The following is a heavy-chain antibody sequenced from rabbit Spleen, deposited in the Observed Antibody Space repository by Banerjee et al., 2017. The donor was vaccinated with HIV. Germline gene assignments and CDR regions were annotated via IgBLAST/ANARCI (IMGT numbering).Heavy chain of an antibody. CDR2: IDGGSSGST. CDR1: GFSFSSTYY. Sequence: QSLEESGGDLVKPGASLTLTCTASGFSFSSTYYMYWVRQAPGKGLEWIACIDGGSSGSTYFASWAKGRFTISKTSSTTVTLQMTSLTAADTATYFCARDAGTSFSTYGMDLWGPGTLVTV. V-gene: IGHV1S40*01. J-gene: IGHJ6*01. D-gene: IGHD8-1*01. CDR3: ARDAGTSFSTYGMDL.